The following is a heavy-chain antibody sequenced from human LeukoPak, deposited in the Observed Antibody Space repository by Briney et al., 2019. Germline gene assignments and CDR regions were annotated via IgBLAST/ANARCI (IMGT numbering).Heavy chain of an antibody. Sequence: PGGSLRLSCAAPGFTFNSHGMNWVRQAPGKGLEWVSGISPGGPTYYADSVKGRFTISRDDSKNTLYLQMKNLRAEDTAVYYCAKDGAWLRFDDWGQGILVSVSS. CDR3: AKDGAWLRFDD. CDR2: ISPGGPT. D-gene: IGHD5-12*01. V-gene: IGHV3-23*01. J-gene: IGHJ4*02. CDR1: GFTFNSHG.